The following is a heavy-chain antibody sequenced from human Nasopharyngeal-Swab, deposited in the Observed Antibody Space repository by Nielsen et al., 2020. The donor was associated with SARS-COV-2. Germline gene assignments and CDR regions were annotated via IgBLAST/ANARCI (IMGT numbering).Heavy chain of an antibody. CDR2: IRSKAYGGTT. CDR3: TGEQPDYYDSSGYYPIPFDS. V-gene: IGHV3-49*03. D-gene: IGHD3-22*01. Sequence: GASLKISCTASGFTFGDYAMSWFRQAPGKGLEWVCFIRSKAYGGTTEYAASVKGRFTISRDDSKSIAYLQMNSLKTEDTAVYYCTGEQPDYYDSSGYYPIPFDSWGQGTLVTVSS. CDR1: GFTFGDYA. J-gene: IGHJ4*02.